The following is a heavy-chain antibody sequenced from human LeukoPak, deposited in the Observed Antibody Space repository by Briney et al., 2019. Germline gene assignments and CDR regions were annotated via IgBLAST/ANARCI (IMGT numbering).Heavy chain of an antibody. CDR1: GGSFSGYY. J-gene: IGHJ4*02. D-gene: IGHD1-20*01. CDR3: ARHWTYNWNDGSIDY. Sequence: SETLSLTCAVYGGSFSGYYWSWIRQPPGKGLEWIGEINHSGSTNYNPSLKSRVTISVDTSKNQFSLKLNSVTAADTAVYYCARHWTYNWNDGSIDYWGQGTLVTVSS. V-gene: IGHV4-34*01. CDR2: INHSGST.